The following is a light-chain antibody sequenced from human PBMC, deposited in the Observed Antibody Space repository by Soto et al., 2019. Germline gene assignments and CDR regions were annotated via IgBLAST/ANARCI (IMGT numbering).Light chain of an antibody. CDR3: MLHHGDAQV. CDR2: STS. CDR1: TGAVTSGNY. Sequence: QAVVTQEPSLTVSPGGTVTLTCASSTGAVTSGNYANWLQQKSGQAPRALIHSTSNKHSWTPARFSGSLVGGKAALTLSGVQPEDEADYYCMLHHGDAQVFGGGTKLTVL. V-gene: IGLV7-43*01. J-gene: IGLJ2*01.